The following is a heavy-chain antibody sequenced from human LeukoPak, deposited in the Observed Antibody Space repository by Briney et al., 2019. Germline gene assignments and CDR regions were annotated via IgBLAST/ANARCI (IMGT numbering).Heavy chain of an antibody. Sequence: GGPLRLSCAASGFTFSSYSMNWVRQAPGKGLEWVSSISRTSNHIYYADSVTGRFTISRDNGQNSLFLQMNNLRVEDTAVYYCAREGVIGETGWWHFDPWGQGTLVIASS. D-gene: IGHD3-9*01. CDR2: ISRTSNHI. J-gene: IGHJ5*02. V-gene: IGHV3-21*01. CDR3: AREGVIGETGWWHFDP. CDR1: GFTFSSYS.